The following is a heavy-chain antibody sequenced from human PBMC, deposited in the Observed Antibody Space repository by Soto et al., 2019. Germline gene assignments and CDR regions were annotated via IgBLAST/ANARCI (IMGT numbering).Heavy chain of an antibody. V-gene: IGHV3-23*01. D-gene: IGHD6-13*01. CDR1: GFTFSSYA. Sequence: EVQLLESGGGLVQPGGSLRLSCAASGFTFSSYAMSWVRQAPGKGLEWVSAISGSGSTYYADSVKGRFTISRDNSKNTLYLQMNSLKAEDTAGYYCAKTPPIYSSSWYVDYWGQGTLVTVSS. CDR2: ISGSGST. J-gene: IGHJ4*02. CDR3: AKTPPIYSSSWYVDY.